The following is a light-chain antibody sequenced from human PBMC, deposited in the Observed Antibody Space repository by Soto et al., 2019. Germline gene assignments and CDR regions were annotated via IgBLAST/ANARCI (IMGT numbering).Light chain of an antibody. V-gene: IGLV2-23*01. CDR2: KGN. CDR3: CSSAPESTYV. Sequence: QSVLAQPASVSGSPGQSITISCTGTSSDVGAYNSVSWYQQHPHRAPQVIIYKGNKRPSGVSNRFSGSTSGNAASLTISALQADDEADYFCCSSAPESTYVFGTGTKVTVL. CDR1: SSDVGAYNS. J-gene: IGLJ1*01.